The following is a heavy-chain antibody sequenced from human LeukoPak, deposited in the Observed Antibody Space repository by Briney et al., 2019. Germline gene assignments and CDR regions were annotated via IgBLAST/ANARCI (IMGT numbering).Heavy chain of an antibody. V-gene: IGHV3-66*01. D-gene: IGHD6-19*01. CDR2: IYNGGST. CDR3: ARASQWLAFDY. CDR1: GYTVSSSY. J-gene: IGHJ4*02. Sequence: GGSLRLSCAASGYTVSSSYISWVRQAPGKGLEWVSVIYNGGSTNYADSVKGRFTISRDNSKNTLYLQMNSLRAEDTAVYYCARASQWLAFDYWGQGTLVTVSS.